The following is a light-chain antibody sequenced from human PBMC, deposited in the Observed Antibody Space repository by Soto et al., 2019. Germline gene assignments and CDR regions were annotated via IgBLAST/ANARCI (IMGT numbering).Light chain of an antibody. J-gene: IGKJ1*01. CDR3: QQYGSSPPT. CDR1: QTIDNA. CDR2: GAS. V-gene: IGKV3-20*01. Sequence: EIVMTQSPATLSVSPMEIATLSSMASQTIDNALAWYQQKPGQGPSLLIYGASSRATGTPDRFSGSGSGTDFTLTINRLEPEDFALYYCQQYGSSPPTFGQGTKVDIK.